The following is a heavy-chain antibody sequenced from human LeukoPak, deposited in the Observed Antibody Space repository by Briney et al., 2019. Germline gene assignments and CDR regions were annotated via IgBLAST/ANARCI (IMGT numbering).Heavy chain of an antibody. CDR2: IYYSGNT. CDR3: AGALVGYCSSTSCYSIYYYYYGMDV. J-gene: IGHJ6*04. V-gene: IGHV4-59*11. D-gene: IGHD2-2*02. CDR1: GGSLSIHY. Sequence: SETLSLTCTVSGGSLSIHYWSWIRQPPGKGLEWIGYIYYSGNTNYNPSLKSRVTISVDTSKSQFSLKLSSVTAADTAVYYCAGALVGYCSSTSCYSIYYYYYGMDVWGKGTTVTVSS.